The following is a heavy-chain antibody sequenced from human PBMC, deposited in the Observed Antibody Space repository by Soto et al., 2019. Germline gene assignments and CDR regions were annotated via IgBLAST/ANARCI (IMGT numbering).Heavy chain of an antibody. V-gene: IGHV4-34*01. D-gene: IGHD6-13*01. CDR1: GGSFSGYY. J-gene: IGHJ5*02. CDR3: ARVSGIAAAGGWFDP. CDR2: INHSGST. Sequence: SETLSLTCAVYGGSFSGYYWSWIRQPPGKGLEWIGEINHSGSTNYNPSLKSRVTISVDTSKNQFSLKLSSVTAADTAGYYCARVSGIAAAGGWFDPWGPGTLDTVSS.